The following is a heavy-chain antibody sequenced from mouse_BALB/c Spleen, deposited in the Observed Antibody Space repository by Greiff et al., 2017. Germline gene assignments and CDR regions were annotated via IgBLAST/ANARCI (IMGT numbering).Heavy chain of an antibody. CDR3: ARDVDYDDAMDY. J-gene: IGHJ4*01. D-gene: IGHD2-4*01. V-gene: IGHV5-9-4*01. CDR2: ISSGGSYT. Sequence: EVQGVESGGGLVKPGGSLKLSCAASGFTFSSYAMPWVRQSPEKRLEWVAEISSGGSYTYYPDTVTGRFTISRDNAKNTLYLEMSSLRSEDTAMYYCARDVDYDDAMDYWGQGTSVTVSA. CDR1: GFTFSSYA.